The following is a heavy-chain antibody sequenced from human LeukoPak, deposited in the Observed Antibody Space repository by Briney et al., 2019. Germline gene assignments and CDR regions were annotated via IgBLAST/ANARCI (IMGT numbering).Heavy chain of an antibody. V-gene: IGHV3-23*01. D-gene: IGHD3-10*01. CDR1: GFTFSSYA. CDR3: AKDRGYYGSGSSGDFDY. CDR2: ISGSGGST. J-gene: IGHJ4*02. Sequence: GGSLRLSCAASGFTFSSYAMSWVRQAPGKGLEWVSAISGSGGSTYYADSVKGRFTISRDNSKNTLYLQMNSLRAEDTAVYYCAKDRGYYGSGSSGDFDYRGQGTLVTVSS.